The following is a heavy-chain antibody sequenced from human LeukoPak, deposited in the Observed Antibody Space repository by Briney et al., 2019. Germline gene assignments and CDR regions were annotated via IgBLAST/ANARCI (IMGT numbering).Heavy chain of an antibody. D-gene: IGHD3-22*01. J-gene: IGHJ4*02. V-gene: IGHV3-64*01. CDR3: AKPHDTSGYFLPFDS. CDR2: ISSNGGST. CDR1: GFTFSSYV. Sequence: GGSLRLPCAASGFTFSSYVMYWVRQAPGKGLEYVSSISSNGGSTYYANSVKGRFTISRDNSKNTLFLQMNSLRAEDTAVYYCAKPHDTSGYFLPFDSWDQGTLVTVSS.